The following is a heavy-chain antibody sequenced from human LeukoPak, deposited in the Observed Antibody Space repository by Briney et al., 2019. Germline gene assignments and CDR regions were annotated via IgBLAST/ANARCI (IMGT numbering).Heavy chain of an antibody. V-gene: IGHV3-23*01. CDR2: MSDSAGGA. CDR3: AKAWAPVSSSWYLAFDI. CDR1: GFTFSAYV. J-gene: IGHJ3*02. Sequence: GGSLRLSCAASGFTFSAYVMTWVRQAPGKGLEWVSAMSDSAGGASYADSVRGRFTISRDNSENTLYLEMRSLRVEDTAVYYCAKAWAPVSSSWYLAFDIWGQGTIVTVSS. D-gene: IGHD6-13*01.